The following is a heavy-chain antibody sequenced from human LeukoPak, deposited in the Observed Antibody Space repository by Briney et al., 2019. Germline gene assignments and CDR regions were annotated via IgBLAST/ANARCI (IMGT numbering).Heavy chain of an antibody. CDR2: IRYDGSNK. V-gene: IGHV3-30*02. CDR1: GFTFSSYG. D-gene: IGHD3-3*01. CDR3: AKVFGRPIFGVVGPFDY. Sequence: GGYLRLSCAATGFTFSSYGMHWVRQAPGKGQEWVAFIRYDGSNKYNADSVKGRFTISRENSKNTLYLQMNSLRAEDTAVYYCAKVFGRPIFGVVGPFDYWGQGTLVTVSS. J-gene: IGHJ4*02.